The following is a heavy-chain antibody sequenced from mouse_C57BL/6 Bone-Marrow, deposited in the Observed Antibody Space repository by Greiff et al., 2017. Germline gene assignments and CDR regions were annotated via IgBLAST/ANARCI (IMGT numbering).Heavy chain of an antibody. D-gene: IGHD1-1*01. J-gene: IGHJ4*01. CDR2: IWSGGST. V-gene: IGHV2-2*01. Sequence: QVQLKESGPGLVQPSQSLSITCTVSGFSLTSYGVHWVRQSPGKGLEWLGVIWSGGSTDYNAAFIARLSISKDNSKGQVFFKMNSLQADDTAIYYWARRGGSPWGQGTSVTVSS. CDR3: ARRGGSP. CDR1: GFSLTSYG.